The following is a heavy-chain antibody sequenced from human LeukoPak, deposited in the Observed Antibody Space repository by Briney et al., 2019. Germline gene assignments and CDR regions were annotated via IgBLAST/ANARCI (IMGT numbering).Heavy chain of an antibody. CDR3: ARDGAAMASDDAFDI. V-gene: IGHV3-21*01. J-gene: IGHJ3*02. CDR1: GFTFSSYS. Sequence: GGSLRLSCAASGFTFSSYSMNWVRQAPGKGLEWVSSISSSSSYIYYADSVKGRFTISRDNAKNSLYLQMNSLRAEDMAVYYCARDGAAMASDDAFDIWGQGTMVTVSS. D-gene: IGHD5-18*01. CDR2: ISSSSSYI.